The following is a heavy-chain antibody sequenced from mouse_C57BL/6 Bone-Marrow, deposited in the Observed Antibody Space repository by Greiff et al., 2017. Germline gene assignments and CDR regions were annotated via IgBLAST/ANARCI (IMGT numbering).Heavy chain of an antibody. Sequence: VQLQQPGAELVRPGTSVKLSCKASGYTFTSYWMHWVKQRPGQGLEWIGVIDPSDSYTNYNQKFQGKATLTVDTSSSTAYMQLSSLTSEDSAVYYCARTGTVGGFAYWGQGTLVTVSA. CDR1: GYTFTSYW. V-gene: IGHV1-59*01. CDR3: ARTGTVGGFAY. CDR2: IDPSDSYT. J-gene: IGHJ3*01. D-gene: IGHD4-1*01.